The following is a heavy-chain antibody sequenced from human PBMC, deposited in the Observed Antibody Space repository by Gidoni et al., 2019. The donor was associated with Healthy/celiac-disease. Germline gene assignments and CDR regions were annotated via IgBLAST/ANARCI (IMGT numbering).Heavy chain of an antibody. V-gene: IGHV3-33*01. D-gene: IGHD3-10*01. Sequence: QVQLVESGGGVVQPGRSLRLSCAAPGFTFSSYGMHWVRQAPGKGLEWVAVIWYDGSNKYYADSVKGRFTISRDNSKNTLYLQMNSLRAEDTAVYYCARDQRDYYGSGSYYFDYWGQGTLVTVSS. J-gene: IGHJ4*02. CDR3: ARDQRDYYGSGSYYFDY. CDR1: GFTFSSYG. CDR2: IWYDGSNK.